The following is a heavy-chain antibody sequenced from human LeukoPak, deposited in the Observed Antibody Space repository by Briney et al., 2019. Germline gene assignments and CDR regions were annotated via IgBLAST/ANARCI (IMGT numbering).Heavy chain of an antibody. CDR2: ISSSGSTI. CDR3: AREQGIAAAGTTGGFDY. V-gene: IGHV3-48*03. CDR1: GFTFSSYE. J-gene: IGHJ4*02. Sequence: GGSPRLSCAASGFTFSSYEMNWVRQAPGKGLEWVSYISSSGSTIYYADSVKGRFTISRDNAKNSLYLQMNSLRAEDTAVYYCAREQGIAAAGTTGGFDYWGQGTLVTVSS. D-gene: IGHD6-13*01.